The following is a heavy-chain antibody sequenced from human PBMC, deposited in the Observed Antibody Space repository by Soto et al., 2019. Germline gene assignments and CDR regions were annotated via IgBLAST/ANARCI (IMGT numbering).Heavy chain of an antibody. CDR2: FDPEDGET. Sequence: ASVKVSCKVSGYTLTELSMHWVRQAPGKGLEWMGGFDPEDGETIYAQKFQGRVTMTEDTSTDTAYMELSSLRSEDTAVYYCATARRSSQFYYYYYYMDVWGKGTTVTVSS. D-gene: IGHD6-13*01. CDR1: GYTLTELS. V-gene: IGHV1-24*01. CDR3: ATARRSSQFYYYYYYMDV. J-gene: IGHJ6*03.